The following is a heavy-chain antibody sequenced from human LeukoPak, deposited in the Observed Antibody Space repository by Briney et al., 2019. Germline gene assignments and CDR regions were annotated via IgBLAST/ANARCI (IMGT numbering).Heavy chain of an antibody. J-gene: IGHJ4*02. CDR2: TYYRSKWYN. V-gene: IGHV6-1*01. D-gene: IGHD5-12*01. CDR1: GDSVSTNSAA. Sequence: SQTLSLTCAISGDSVSTNSAAWNWIRQSPSRGLEWLGRTYYRSKWYNDYAVSVKSRIAINADTSKNQFILQLNSVTPEDTAVYYCARDKGGSGYDHLDSWGQGTLVTVSS. CDR3: ARDKGGSGYDHLDS.